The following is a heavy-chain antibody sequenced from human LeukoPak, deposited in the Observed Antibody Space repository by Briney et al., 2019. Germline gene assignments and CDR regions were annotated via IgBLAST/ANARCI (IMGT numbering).Heavy chain of an antibody. D-gene: IGHD3-22*01. CDR3: AKAQFSYYDSTVFDY. V-gene: IGHV3-9*03. CDR1: GFTFDDYA. Sequence: PGGSLRLSCAASGFTFDDYAMHWVRQAPGKGLEWVSGISWNSGSIGYADSVKGRFTISRDNAKNSLYLQMNSLRAEDMALYYCAKAQFSYYDSTVFDYWGQGTLVTVSS. J-gene: IGHJ4*02. CDR2: ISWNSGSI.